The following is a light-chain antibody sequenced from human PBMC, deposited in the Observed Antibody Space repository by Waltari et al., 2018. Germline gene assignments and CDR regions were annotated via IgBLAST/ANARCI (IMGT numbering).Light chain of an antibody. CDR3: QQTYSTPWT. CDR1: QGIITY. Sequence: DIQMTQSPSFLSASVGDRLTITCRASQGIITYLNWYQQTPGKAPKVLIYSASTLQSGVPLRFSGTGSGTNFTLTISSLQPEDFATYSCQQTYSTPWTFGQGTKVELK. J-gene: IGKJ1*01. V-gene: IGKV1-39*01. CDR2: SAS.